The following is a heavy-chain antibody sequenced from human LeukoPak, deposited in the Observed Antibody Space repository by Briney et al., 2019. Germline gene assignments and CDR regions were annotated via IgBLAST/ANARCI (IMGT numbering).Heavy chain of an antibody. CDR3: ASGPNDPEGRFDY. CDR2: IIPIFGTA. J-gene: IGHJ4*02. V-gene: IGHV1-69*06. CDR1: GGTFSSYA. Sequence: SVKVSCKASGGTFSSYAISWVRQAPGQGLEWMGRIIPIFGTANYAQKFQGRVTITADKSTSTAYMELSSLRSEDTAVYYCASGPNDPEGRFDYWGQGTLVTASS.